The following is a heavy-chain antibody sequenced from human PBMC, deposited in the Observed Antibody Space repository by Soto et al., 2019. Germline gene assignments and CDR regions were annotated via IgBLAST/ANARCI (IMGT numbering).Heavy chain of an antibody. Sequence: SGPTLVNPTQTLTLTCTFSGFSLSTSGVGVGWIRQPPGKALEWLAVIYWDDDRRYSPSLKSRLTITKDTSRNQVALTMTNMDPVDTATYFCARRPDYTSNRAFDSWGQGTLVTVSS. CDR1: GFSLSTSGVG. D-gene: IGHD2-2*02. J-gene: IGHJ4*02. V-gene: IGHV2-5*02. CDR2: IYWDDDR. CDR3: ARRPDYTSNRAFDS.